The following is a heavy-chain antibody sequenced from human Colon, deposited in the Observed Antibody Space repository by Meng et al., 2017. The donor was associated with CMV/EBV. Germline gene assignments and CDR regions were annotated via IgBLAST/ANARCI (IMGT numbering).Heavy chain of an antibody. D-gene: IGHD3-10*01. CDR1: GFTFSDYW. V-gene: IGHV3-74*03. Sequence: GGSLRLSCAASGFTFSDYWMHWVRHAPGKGLVWVARISVDGSSTTYANSVKGRFTISRDNAKNTLYLHTNSLGAEDTAVYFCGRDYFGWETDYWGQGTLVTVSS. CDR2: ISVDGSST. CDR3: GRDYFGWETDY. J-gene: IGHJ4*02.